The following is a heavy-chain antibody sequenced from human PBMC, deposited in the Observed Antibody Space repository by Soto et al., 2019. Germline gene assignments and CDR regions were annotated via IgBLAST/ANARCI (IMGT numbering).Heavy chain of an antibody. CDR3: ARQGSSTSRPYYYYSYGMDV. J-gene: IGHJ6*02. D-gene: IGHD2-2*01. CDR2: IYPGDSDT. V-gene: IGHV5-51*01. CDR1: GYSFTSYW. Sequence: PGESLKISCKGSGYSFTSYWIGWVRQMPGKGLEWMGIIYPGDSDTRYSTSFQGQVTISADESISAAYLQWSSLKASDTAMYYCARQGSSTSRPYYYYSYGMDVWGQGTTVTV.